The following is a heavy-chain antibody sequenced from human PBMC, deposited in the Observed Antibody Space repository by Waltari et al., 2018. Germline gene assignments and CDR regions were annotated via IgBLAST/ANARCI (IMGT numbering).Heavy chain of an antibody. CDR1: GGSISSYY. V-gene: IGHV4-59*01. CDR3: ARVVRWNNNPRQNYFDY. Sequence: QVQLQESGPGLVKPSETLSLTCTVSGGSISSYYWSWIRQPPGKGLEWIGYIYYSGSTNDNPALKIRVTISVDTSKNQFSLKLGSVTAADTAVYYCARVVRWNNNPRQNYFDYWGQGTLVTVSS. D-gene: IGHD1-1*01. J-gene: IGHJ4*02. CDR2: IYYSGST.